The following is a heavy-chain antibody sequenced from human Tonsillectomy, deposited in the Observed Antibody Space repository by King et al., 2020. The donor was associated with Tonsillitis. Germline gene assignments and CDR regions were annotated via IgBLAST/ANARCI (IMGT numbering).Heavy chain of an antibody. CDR2: IYYSGST. D-gene: IGHD3-22*01. CDR3: ARVSSDFYDSSGYHGFDI. CDR1: GGSINSYY. J-gene: IGHJ3*02. V-gene: IGHV4-59*01. Sequence: VQLQESGPGLVKPSETLSLTCTVSGGSINSYYWSWIRQPPGKGLEWMGYIYYSGSTNYNPSLKSRVTISVDTSKNQFSLRLSSWTAADTAVYNSARVSSDFYDSSGYHGFDIWGQGTMVTVSS.